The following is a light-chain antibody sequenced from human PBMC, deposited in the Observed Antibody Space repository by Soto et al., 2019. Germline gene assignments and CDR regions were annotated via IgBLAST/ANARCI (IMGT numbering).Light chain of an antibody. CDR1: SSDVGAYNF. Sequence: QSALTQPASVSGSPGQSITISCTGTSSDVGAYNFVSWYQQYPGKAPKLIIYNVSYRPSGVSNRFSGSKSGNTASLTISGLLAEDEDDCHCLYYTGNTTLLFGGGTKPTVL. CDR2: NVS. J-gene: IGLJ2*01. CDR3: LYYTGNTTLL. V-gene: IGLV2-14*03.